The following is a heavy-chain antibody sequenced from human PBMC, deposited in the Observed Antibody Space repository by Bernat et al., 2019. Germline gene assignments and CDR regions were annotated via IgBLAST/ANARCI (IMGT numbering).Heavy chain of an antibody. J-gene: IGHJ5*02. CDR2: IIPILGIA. V-gene: IGHV1-69*04. CDR3: ARSPSGSGGSLGYDENWFDP. D-gene: IGHD3-3*01. Sequence: QVQLVQSGAEVKKPGSSVKVSCKASGGTFSSYAISWVRQAPGQGLEWMGRIIPILGIANYAQKFQGRVTITADKSTSTAYMEMSSLRSEDTAVYYCARSPSGSGGSLGYDENWFDPWGQGTLVTVSS. CDR1: GGTFSSYA.